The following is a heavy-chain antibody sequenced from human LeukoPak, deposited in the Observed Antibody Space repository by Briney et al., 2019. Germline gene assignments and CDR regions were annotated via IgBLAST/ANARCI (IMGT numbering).Heavy chain of an antibody. CDR3: ARDAYGGNGY. D-gene: IGHD2-21*01. CDR1: GGTFSSYA. V-gene: IGHV1-69*05. Sequence: GASVKVSCKASGGTFSSYAISWVRQAPGQGLEWMRRIIPIFGTANYAQKFQGRVTITTDESTSTAYMELSSLRSEDTAVYYCARDAYGGNGYSGQGTLVTVSS. CDR2: IIPIFGTA. J-gene: IGHJ4*02.